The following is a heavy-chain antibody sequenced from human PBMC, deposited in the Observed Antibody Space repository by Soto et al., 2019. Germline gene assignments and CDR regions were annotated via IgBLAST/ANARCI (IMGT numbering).Heavy chain of an antibody. CDR3: ARDYNWNYFDY. CDR1: GFTFSSYG. D-gene: IGHD1-20*01. V-gene: IGHV3-33*01. J-gene: IGHJ4*02. Sequence: GGSLRLSCAASGFTFSSYGMHWVRQAPGKGLEWVAVIWYDGSNKYYADSVKGRFTISRDNSKNTLYLQMNSLRAEDTAVYYYARDYNWNYFDYWGQGTLVTVSS. CDR2: IWYDGSNK.